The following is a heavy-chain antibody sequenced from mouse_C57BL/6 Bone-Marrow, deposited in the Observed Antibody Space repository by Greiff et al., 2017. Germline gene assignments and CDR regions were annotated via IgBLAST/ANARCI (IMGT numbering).Heavy chain of an antibody. CDR2: SRNKANDYTT. CDR1: GFTFSDFY. D-gene: IGHD1-1*01. V-gene: IGHV7-1*01. CDR3: ARASITTVVAVNWYFDV. Sequence: EVQWVESGGGLVQSGRSLRLSCATSGFTFSDFYMEWVRQAPGKGLEWIAASRNKANDYTTEYSASVKGRFIVSRDTSQSILYLQMNALRAEDTAIYYCARASITTVVAVNWYFDVWGTGTTVTVSS. J-gene: IGHJ1*03.